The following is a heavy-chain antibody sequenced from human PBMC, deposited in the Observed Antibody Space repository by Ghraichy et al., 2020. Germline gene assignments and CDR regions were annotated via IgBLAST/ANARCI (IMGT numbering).Heavy chain of an antibody. J-gene: IGHJ5*02. CDR2: IKQDGTEK. V-gene: IGHV3-7*04. Sequence: GESLNISCAASGFTFTSFWMSWVRQAPGRGLEWVANIKQDGTEKYYVDSVKGRFTISRDNAKNSLYLQMNSLRAEDTALYYCARDLYCNTTSCYRSGNWFDPWGQGTLVIVSS. D-gene: IGHD2-2*02. CDR1: GFTFTSFW. CDR3: ARDLYCNTTSCYRSGNWFDP.